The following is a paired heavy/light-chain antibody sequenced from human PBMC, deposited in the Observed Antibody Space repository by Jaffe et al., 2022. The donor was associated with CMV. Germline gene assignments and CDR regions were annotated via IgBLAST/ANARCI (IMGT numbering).Light chain of an antibody. V-gene: IGKV1-39*01. CDR3: QRSSGAPPYT. Sequence: DIQLTQSPSSLSASVGDRVTITCRASQPISRNLNWYQLIPGKAPKLLIFAASSLQGGVPSRFSGSGSGADFTLTISSLQPEDFATYFCQRSSGAPPYTFGQGTRLE. CDR2: AAS. J-gene: IGKJ2*01. CDR1: QPISRN.
Heavy chain of an antibody. J-gene: IGHJ3*01. Sequence: QVQLVQSAPEVKKPGASLKISCKASGYGFKRNDIIWVRQAPGQGLEWMGWISANDGDTNYPQSFQGRVTMTKDTSTNTAYMQLRSLTPDDTAIYFCARVGRLIEPGVLAWGPKTWDAFDVWGQGTLVTVSS. V-gene: IGHV1-18*01. D-gene: IGHD2-21*01. CDR3: ARVGRLIEPGVLAWGPKTWDAFDV. CDR2: ISANDGDT. CDR1: GYGFKRND.